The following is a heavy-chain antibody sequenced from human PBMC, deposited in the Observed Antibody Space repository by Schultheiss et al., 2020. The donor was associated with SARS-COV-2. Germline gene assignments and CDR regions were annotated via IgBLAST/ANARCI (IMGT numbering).Heavy chain of an antibody. CDR3: ARGYYDFWSGYYLDYMDV. CDR1: GGSISSYY. J-gene: IGHJ6*03. V-gene: IGHV4-59*12. Sequence: SETLSLTCTVSGGSISSYYWSWIRQPPGKGLEWIGYIYYSGSTYYNPSLKSRVTISVYTSKNQFSLKLSSVTAADTAVYYCARGYYDFWSGYYLDYMDVWGKVTTVTVSS. D-gene: IGHD3-3*01. CDR2: IYYSGST.